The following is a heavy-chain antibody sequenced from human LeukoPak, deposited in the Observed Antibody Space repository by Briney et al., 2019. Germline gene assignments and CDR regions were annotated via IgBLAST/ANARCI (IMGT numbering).Heavy chain of an antibody. J-gene: IGHJ6*03. CDR2: VYNRGTN. Sequence: SETLSLTCSVSGYSISSSYYWGWIRQAPGKGLEWIGSVYNRGTNHYNPSLKSRVTISVDTSKQEFSLILSSVTASDTALYYCARAPVGYSYGLRHIYYMDVWGKGTTVTISS. V-gene: IGHV4-38-2*02. D-gene: IGHD5-18*01. CDR1: GYSISSSYY. CDR3: ARAPVGYSYGLRHIYYMDV.